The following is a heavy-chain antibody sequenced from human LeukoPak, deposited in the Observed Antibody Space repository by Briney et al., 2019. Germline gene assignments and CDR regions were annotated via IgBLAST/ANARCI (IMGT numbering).Heavy chain of an antibody. Sequence: GGSLRLSCAASGFIFTNYGFSWVRQAPGKGLGWVSGITGSGTNTYYADSVKGRFTISRDNSKNTLYMQMNSPRVEDTAVYYCAKDRGWLVDYWGQGTLVTVSS. J-gene: IGHJ4*02. CDR3: AKDRGWLVDY. CDR1: GFIFTNYG. D-gene: IGHD3-22*01. CDR2: ITGSGTNT. V-gene: IGHV3-23*01.